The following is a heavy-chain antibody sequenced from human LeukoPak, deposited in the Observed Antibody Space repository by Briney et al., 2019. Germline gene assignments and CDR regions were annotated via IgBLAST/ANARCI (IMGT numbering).Heavy chain of an antibody. Sequence: SETLSLTCTVSGGSISSSYYYWGWIRQPPGKGLEWIGSIYSSGNTYYNPSLKSRITISLDSSKNQFSLKLSSVTAADTAVYYCARDAAHGTDCWGQGTLVIVSS. J-gene: IGHJ4*02. CDR3: ARDAAHGTDC. CDR2: IYSSGNT. D-gene: IGHD1-26*01. CDR1: GGSISSSYYY. V-gene: IGHV4-39*07.